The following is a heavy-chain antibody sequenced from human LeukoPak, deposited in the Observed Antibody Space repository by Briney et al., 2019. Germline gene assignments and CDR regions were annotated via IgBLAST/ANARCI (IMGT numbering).Heavy chain of an antibody. CDR1: GFTFGTYW. J-gene: IGHJ4*02. Sequence: GGSLRLSCAASGFTFGTYWMSWVRQAPGKGLEWVANIKQDGSEKYYVDSVKGRFTISRDNAKNSLYLQMNSLRAEDTAVYYCAKEPYYDILTGYFTPLYYFDYWGQGTLATVSS. D-gene: IGHD3-9*01. CDR3: AKEPYYDILTGYFTPLYYFDY. CDR2: IKQDGSEK. V-gene: IGHV3-7*03.